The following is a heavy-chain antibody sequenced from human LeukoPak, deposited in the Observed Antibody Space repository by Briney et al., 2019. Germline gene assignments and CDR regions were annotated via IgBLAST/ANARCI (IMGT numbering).Heavy chain of an antibody. J-gene: IGHJ4*02. V-gene: IGHV1-18*01. D-gene: IGHD3-16*01. Sequence: ASVKVSCKASGYTFTSYGINWVRQAPGQGLVWMGWISAYNGKTNYAQKLQGRVTMTTDTSTSTAYMELRSLRSDDTAVYYCARDLMITFGGIITPGYWGQGTLVTVSS. CDR2: ISAYNGKT. CDR1: GYTFTSYG. CDR3: ARDLMITFGGIITPGY.